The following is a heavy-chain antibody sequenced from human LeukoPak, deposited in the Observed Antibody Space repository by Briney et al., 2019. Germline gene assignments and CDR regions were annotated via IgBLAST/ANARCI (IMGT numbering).Heavy chain of an antibody. V-gene: IGHV4-31*03. CDR1: GGSISSGGYY. Sequence: PSETLSPTCTVSGGSISSGGYYWSWIRQHPGKGLEWIGYIYYSGSTYYNPSLKSRVTISVDTSKNQFSLKLSSVTAADTAVYYCAGIVVPAAIVNPGNWFDPWGQGTLVTVSS. CDR2: IYYSGST. CDR3: AGIVVPAAIVNPGNWFDP. J-gene: IGHJ5*02. D-gene: IGHD2-2*02.